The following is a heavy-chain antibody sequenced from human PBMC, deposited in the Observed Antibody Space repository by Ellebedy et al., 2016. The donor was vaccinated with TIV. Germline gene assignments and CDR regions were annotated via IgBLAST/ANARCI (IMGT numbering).Heavy chain of an antibody. CDR2: INSDGSST. D-gene: IGHD5-18*01. CDR3: ARSRGYSYQDY. Sequence: GGSLRLXCAASGFTFSSNWMHWVRQAPGKGLAWVSRINSDGSSTSYADSVKGRFTISRDNAKNTLYLQMNSLRAEDTAVYYCARSRGYSYQDYWGQGTLVTVSS. V-gene: IGHV3-74*01. J-gene: IGHJ4*02. CDR1: GFTFSSNW.